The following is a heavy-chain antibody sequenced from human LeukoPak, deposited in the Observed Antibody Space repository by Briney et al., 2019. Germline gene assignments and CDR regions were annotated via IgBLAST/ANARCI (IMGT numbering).Heavy chain of an antibody. CDR1: GFTFSSYA. Sequence: PGRSLRLSCAASGFTFSSYAMHWVRQAPGKGLEWVAVISYDGSNKYYADSVKGRFTISRDNSKNTLYLRMNSLRAEDTAVYYCARDHDSAYYDILTGYYMASLFDYWGQGTLVTVSS. J-gene: IGHJ4*02. CDR2: ISYDGSNK. CDR3: ARDHDSAYYDILTGYYMASLFDY. D-gene: IGHD3-9*01. V-gene: IGHV3-30*04.